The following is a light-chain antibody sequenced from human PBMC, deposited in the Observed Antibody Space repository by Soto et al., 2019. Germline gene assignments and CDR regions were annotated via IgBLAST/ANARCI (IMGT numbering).Light chain of an antibody. V-gene: IGLV2-14*01. Sequence: QSVLTHPASVSGSPVHSIAICRSGNCSSVGGYSYVSWYQQQPGKAPKLVISDVSNRPSGVSDRFSGSKSGNTASLTISGLQTEDEADYYCASYTPSSTYVFGTGSKFTVL. CDR3: ASYTPSSTYV. CDR1: CSSVGGYSY. J-gene: IGLJ1*01. CDR2: DVS.